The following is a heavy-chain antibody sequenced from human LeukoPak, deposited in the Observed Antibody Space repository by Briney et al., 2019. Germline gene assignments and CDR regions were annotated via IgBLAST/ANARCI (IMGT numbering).Heavy chain of an antibody. Sequence: SVKVSCKASGGTFSSSAISWVRQAPGQGLEWMGGIIPIFGSQNYAQKFQGRVTFTTDESTSTAYMELSGLRSEDTAVYYCARADPDYGDWGVHYWGQGSLVTVSS. V-gene: IGHV1-69*05. D-gene: IGHD4-17*01. CDR3: ARADPDYGDWGVHY. CDR1: GGTFSSSA. J-gene: IGHJ4*02. CDR2: IIPIFGSQ.